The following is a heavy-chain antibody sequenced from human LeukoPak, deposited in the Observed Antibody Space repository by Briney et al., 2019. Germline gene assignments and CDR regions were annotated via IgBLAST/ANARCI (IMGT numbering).Heavy chain of an antibody. CDR3: ARGVGGKQFDF. V-gene: IGHV5-51*01. CDR2: IYPGDSDT. Sequence: GESLKISCKSSGYSITSYWIGWVRRMPGKGLEWMGVIYPGDSDTRYSPSFQGQVTISADNSTAYLQWSSLKASDTAMYYCARGVGGKQFDFWGQGTLVTVSS. D-gene: IGHD3-16*01. J-gene: IGHJ4*02. CDR1: GYSITSYW.